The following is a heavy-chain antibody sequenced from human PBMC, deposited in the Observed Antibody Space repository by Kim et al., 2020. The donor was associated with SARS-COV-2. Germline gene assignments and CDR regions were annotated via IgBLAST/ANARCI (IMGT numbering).Heavy chain of an antibody. CDR1: GFTFSSYS. V-gene: IGHV3-21*01. CDR3: ARDYCSSTSCYDIEFDY. J-gene: IGHJ4*02. CDR2: ISSSSSYI. Sequence: GGSLRLSCAASGFTFSSYSMNWVRQAPGKGLEWVSSISSSSSYIYYADSVKGRFTISRDNAKNSLYLQMNSLRAEATAVYYCARDYCSSTSCYDIEFDYWGQGTLVTVSS. D-gene: IGHD2-2*01.